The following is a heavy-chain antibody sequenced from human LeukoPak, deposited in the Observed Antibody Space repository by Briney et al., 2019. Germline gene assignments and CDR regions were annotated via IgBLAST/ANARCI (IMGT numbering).Heavy chain of an antibody. Sequence: SETLSLTCAVYGGSFSDYYWNWIRQPPGKGLEWIAEINHSGSTNYNPSLNNRVKSRVTISVDTSKNQFSLNLNSVTAADTAVYYCARGSKMARGARHYNYFDPWGQGTLVTVSS. CDR3: ARGSKMARGARHYNYFDP. CDR1: GGSFSDYY. D-gene: IGHD3-10*01. J-gene: IGHJ5*02. V-gene: IGHV4-34*01. CDR2: INHSGST.